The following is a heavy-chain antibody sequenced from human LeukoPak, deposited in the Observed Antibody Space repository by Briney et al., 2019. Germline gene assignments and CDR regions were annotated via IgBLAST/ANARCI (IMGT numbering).Heavy chain of an antibody. Sequence: ASVKVSCKASGYTFTSYDINWVRQATGQGLEWMGWMNPNSGNTGYAQKFQGRVTMTRNTSISTAYMELSSLRSEDTAVYYCARGLRYCSGGSCYGTFRFDPWGQGTLVTVSS. V-gene: IGHV1-8*01. CDR3: ARGLRYCSGGSCYGTFRFDP. D-gene: IGHD2-15*01. CDR2: MNPNSGNT. CDR1: GYTFTSYD. J-gene: IGHJ5*02.